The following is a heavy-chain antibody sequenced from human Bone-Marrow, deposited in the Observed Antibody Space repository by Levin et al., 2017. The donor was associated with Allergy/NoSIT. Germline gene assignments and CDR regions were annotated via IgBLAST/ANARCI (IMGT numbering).Heavy chain of an antibody. J-gene: IGHJ2*01. V-gene: IGHV3-15*01. D-gene: IGHD3-16*02. CDR2: IKTKADGETT. Sequence: GGSLRLSCLVSGFTFSHNWMSWVRQAPGKGLEWIGRIKTKADGETTDYAAPVRGSFTVSRDESQNLLYLQMNNLEIEDTAVYYGTAGYRNYWYFGLWGRGTVVTVSS. CDR1: GFTFSHNW. CDR3: TAGYRNYWYFGL.